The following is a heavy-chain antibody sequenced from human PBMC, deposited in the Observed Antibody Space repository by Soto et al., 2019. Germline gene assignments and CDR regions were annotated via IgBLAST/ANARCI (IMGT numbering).Heavy chain of an antibody. CDR3: ARVAYYDFWSGQFDY. D-gene: IGHD3-3*01. CDR2: INPNSGGT. V-gene: IGHV1-2*02. CDR1: GSTFTGYY. Sequence: ASVKVSCKASGSTFTGYYMHWVRQAPGQGLEWMGWINPNSGGTNYAQKFQGRVTMTRDTSISTAYMELSRLRSDDTAVYYCARVAYYDFWSGQFDYWGQGTLVTVSS. J-gene: IGHJ4*02.